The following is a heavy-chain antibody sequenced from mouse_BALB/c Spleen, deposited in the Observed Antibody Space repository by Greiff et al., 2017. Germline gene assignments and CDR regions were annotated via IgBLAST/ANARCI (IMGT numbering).Heavy chain of an antibody. Sequence: VQLKESGGGLVKLGGSLKLSCAASGFTFSSYYMSWVRQTPEKRLELVAAINSNGGSTYYPDTVKGRFTISRDNAKNTLYLQMSSLKSEDTALYYCARHNDGYYFDYWGQGTTLTVSS. D-gene: IGHD2-3*01. CDR2: INSNGGST. CDR3: ARHNDGYYFDY. J-gene: IGHJ2*01. CDR1: GFTFSSYY. V-gene: IGHV5-6-2*01.